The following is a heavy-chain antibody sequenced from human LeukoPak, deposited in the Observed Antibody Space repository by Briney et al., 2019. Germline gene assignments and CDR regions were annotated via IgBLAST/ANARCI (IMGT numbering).Heavy chain of an antibody. Sequence: SETLSLTCAVSGGSISNDNWWSWVRQPPGKGLEWIGEIHHSGSTHYNPSLKSRVTISVDKSKNQFSLNLNSVTAADTAVYYCARASEYCSGGSCYTKYNWFDPWGQGTLVTVSS. CDR2: IHHSGST. D-gene: IGHD2-15*01. CDR3: ARASEYCSGGSCYTKYNWFDP. J-gene: IGHJ5*02. CDR1: GGSISNDNW. V-gene: IGHV4-4*02.